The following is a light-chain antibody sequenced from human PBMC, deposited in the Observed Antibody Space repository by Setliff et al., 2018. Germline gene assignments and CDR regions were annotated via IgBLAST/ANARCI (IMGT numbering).Light chain of an antibody. J-gene: IGLJ2*01. CDR1: SSDVGGYTS. V-gene: IGLV2-14*03. Sequence: QSVLTQPASVSGSPGQSITISCTGTSSDVGGYTSVSWYQQHPDKAPKLMIYDVSYRPSGVSNRFSGSKSGNTASLTIFGLQPEDEADYYCSSYISSTTLVLFGGGTKVTVL. CDR3: SSYISSTTLVL. CDR2: DVS.